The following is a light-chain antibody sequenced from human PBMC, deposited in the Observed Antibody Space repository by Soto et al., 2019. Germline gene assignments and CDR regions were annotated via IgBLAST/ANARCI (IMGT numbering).Light chain of an antibody. CDR2: DVS. CDR1: SGDVGHYNY. CDR3: CSYAGSYTYVV. J-gene: IGLJ2*01. V-gene: IGLV2-11*01. Sequence: QSALTQPRSVSGSPGQSVTISCTGTSGDVGHYNYVSWYQQHPGKAPKLMVYDVSKRPSGVPDRFSGSKSGNTASLTISGLQAEDEADYHCCSYAGSYTYVVFGGGTKLTVL.